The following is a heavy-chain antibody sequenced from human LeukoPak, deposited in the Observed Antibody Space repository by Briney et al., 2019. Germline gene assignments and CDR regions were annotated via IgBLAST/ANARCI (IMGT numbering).Heavy chain of an antibody. V-gene: IGHV1-2*02. CDR3: ARDRRVGGTNTFDY. J-gene: IGHJ4*02. CDR1: GYTFTGYY. CDR2: INPTSGGT. Sequence: GASVKVSCKASGYTFTGYYIHWVRQAPGQGLEWMGWINPTSGGTNYAQNFQGRVTMTTDTSISTAYMELGRLRSDDTAVYYCARDRRVGGTNTFDYWGQGTLVTVSS. D-gene: IGHD1-14*01.